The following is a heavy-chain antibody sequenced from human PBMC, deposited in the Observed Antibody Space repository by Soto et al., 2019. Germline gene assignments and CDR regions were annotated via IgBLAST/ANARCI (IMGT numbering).Heavy chain of an antibody. CDR2: VSRRSENL. D-gene: IGHD2-8*01. V-gene: IGHV3-21*01. CDR1: GFIFSDYT. J-gene: IGHJ6*02. CDR3: ALMLYTEEGVGLDA. Sequence: PGGSLRLSCAASGFIFSDYTINWVRQAPGKGLEWVSSVSRRSENLLYADSVKGRFTISRDNAKNSVSLQMNSLRAEDTALYYCALMLYTEEGVGLDAWGQGTTVTVS.